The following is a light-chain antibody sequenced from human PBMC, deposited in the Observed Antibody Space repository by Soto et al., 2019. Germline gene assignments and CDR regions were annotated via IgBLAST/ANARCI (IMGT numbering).Light chain of an antibody. V-gene: IGKV1-5*03. CDR3: QQYSTFWT. J-gene: IGKJ1*01. CDR1: RSLTRW. CDR2: ETS. Sequence: DIQMSQSPSTLSASVGDTVTISCRASRSLTRWLAWYQQKPGKAPELLIYETSILQSGVPSRFSAGGSGTDFTLAISGLQPDDIGNYYCQQYSTFWTFGQGTRVELK.